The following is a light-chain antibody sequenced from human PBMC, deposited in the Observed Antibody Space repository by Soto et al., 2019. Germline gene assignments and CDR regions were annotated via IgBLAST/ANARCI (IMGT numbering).Light chain of an antibody. V-gene: IGKV1-39*01. CDR1: QSINNL. CDR2: LAS. CDR3: QQSYSAPYT. Sequence: DIQMTQSPSSLSASVGDRVSITCRASQSINNLLNWYQQKPEKAPKLLIYLASSLQSGVPSRFSGSGSGTEFTLTISSLQPDDFATYYCQQSYSAPYTFGQGTKLEIK. J-gene: IGKJ2*01.